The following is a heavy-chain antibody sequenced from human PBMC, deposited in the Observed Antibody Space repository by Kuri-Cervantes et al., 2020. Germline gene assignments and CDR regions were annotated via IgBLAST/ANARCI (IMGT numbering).Heavy chain of an antibody. D-gene: IGHD3-3*01. CDR3: ARAGKYYDFWSGYYFDY. CDR2: IYYSGST. Sequence: GPLRLSCTVSGGSISSSSYYWGWIRQPPGKGLEWIGSIYYSGSTYYNPSLKSRVTISVDTSKNQFSLKLSSVTAADTAVYYCARAGKYYDFWSGYYFDYWGQGTLVTVSS. J-gene: IGHJ4*02. CDR1: GGSISSSSYY. V-gene: IGHV4-39*01.